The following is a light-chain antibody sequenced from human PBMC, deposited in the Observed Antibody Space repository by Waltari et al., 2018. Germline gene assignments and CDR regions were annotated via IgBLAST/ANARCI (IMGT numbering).Light chain of an antibody. V-gene: IGKV2-28*01. CDR1: QSILHISGYTF. Sequence: DIVMTQSPLFLPVTHGESASISCRSSQSILHISGYTFLDWYLQKPGQSPQLLISLVSNRSSGDADRFSGSVSGTDFTLKISRVEAENVWVYYCMQALQTPWTFGQGTKVEIK. CDR3: MQALQTPWT. CDR2: LVS. J-gene: IGKJ1*01.